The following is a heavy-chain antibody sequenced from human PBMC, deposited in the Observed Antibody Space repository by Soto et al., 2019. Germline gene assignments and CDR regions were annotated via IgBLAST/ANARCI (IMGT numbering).Heavy chain of an antibody. J-gene: IGHJ4*02. CDR2: LSWDRSTV. Sequence: GGSLRLSCVASGSSSDPFTMHWVRELPGKGLEWVAGLSWDRSTVAYADSVQGRFTISRDHAKNSVDLLMDSLRPDDTALYFYAVSSPDIVVLPSSIYFTSWGPGTQVTYPQ. D-gene: IGHD2-15*01. V-gene: IGHV3-9*02. CDR3: AVSSPDIVVLPSSIYFTS. CDR1: GSSSDPFT.